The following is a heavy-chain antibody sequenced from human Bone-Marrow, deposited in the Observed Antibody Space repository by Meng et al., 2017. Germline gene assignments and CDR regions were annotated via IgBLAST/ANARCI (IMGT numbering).Heavy chain of an antibody. J-gene: IGHJ4*02. V-gene: IGHV1-2*06. CDR1: GYTFTGYY. Sequence: VQLVQAGAEVRKPGASGKGSCKASGYTFTGYYMNWVRQAPGQGLEWMGRINPNSGGTNYAQKFQGRVTMTRDTSISTAYMELSRLRSDDTAVYYCARDLTGDEDYWGQGTLVTVSS. CDR3: ARDLTGDEDY. D-gene: IGHD7-27*01. CDR2: INPNSGGT.